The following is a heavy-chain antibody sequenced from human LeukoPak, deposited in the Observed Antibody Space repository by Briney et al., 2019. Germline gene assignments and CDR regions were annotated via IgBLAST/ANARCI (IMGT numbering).Heavy chain of an antibody. CDR2: IIPIFGTA. Sequence: ASVKVSCKASGGTFSSYAISWVRQAPGQGLEWMGGIIPIFGTANYAQKIQGRVTITADESTSTAYMELSSLRSEDTAVYYCARDRRITMVRGVIITMGYWGQGTLVTVSS. CDR3: ARDRRITMVRGVIITMGY. V-gene: IGHV1-69*13. J-gene: IGHJ4*02. D-gene: IGHD3-10*01. CDR1: GGTFSSYA.